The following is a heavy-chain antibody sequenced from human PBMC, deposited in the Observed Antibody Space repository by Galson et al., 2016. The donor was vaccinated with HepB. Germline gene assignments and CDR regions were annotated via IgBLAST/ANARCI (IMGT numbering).Heavy chain of an antibody. Sequence: SLRLSCAVSGFAFSIYSMNWIRQAPGKGLEWVSTINSRSTSIYYADSVKGRSTISRDNAKNTLFPQMNSLRAEDTALYYCVRDQTDAFDFWGQGTMVTVSS. CDR2: INSRSTSI. CDR1: GFAFSIYS. CDR3: VRDQTDAFDF. J-gene: IGHJ3*01. V-gene: IGHV3-21*01.